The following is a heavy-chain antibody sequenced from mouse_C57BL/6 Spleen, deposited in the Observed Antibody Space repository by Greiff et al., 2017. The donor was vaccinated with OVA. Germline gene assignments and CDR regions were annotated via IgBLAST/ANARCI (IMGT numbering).Heavy chain of an antibody. V-gene: IGHV2-5*01. CDR2: IWRGGST. J-gene: IGHJ2*01. CDR1: GFSLTSYG. CDR3: AKNYFDD. Sequence: VKVIESGPGLVQPSQSLSITCTVSGFSLTSYGVHWVRQSPGKGLEWLGVIWRGGSTDYNAAFMSRLSITKDNSKSQVFFKMNSQQADDTARYYWAKNYFDDWGKGTTLTVSS.